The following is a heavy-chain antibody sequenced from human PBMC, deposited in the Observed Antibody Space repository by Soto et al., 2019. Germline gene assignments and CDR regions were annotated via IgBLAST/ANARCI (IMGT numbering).Heavy chain of an antibody. CDR1: GGSISSYY. CDR2: IYYSGST. D-gene: IGHD4-17*01. V-gene: IGHV4-59*01. J-gene: IGHJ4*02. CDR3: ARERRPSYGDHSPFDY. Sequence: SETLSLTCTVSGGSISSYYLSWIRQPPGRGLEWIGYIYYSGSTNYNPSLKSRVTISVDTSKNQFSLKLSSVTAADTAVYYCARERRPSYGDHSPFDYWGQGTLVTVSS.